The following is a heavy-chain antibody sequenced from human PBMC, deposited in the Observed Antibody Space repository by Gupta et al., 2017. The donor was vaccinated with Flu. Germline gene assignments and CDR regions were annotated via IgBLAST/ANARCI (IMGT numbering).Heavy chain of an antibody. J-gene: IGHJ5*02. CDR2: IIPIFGTA. CDR3: ARAHSSGSIEDWFDP. D-gene: IGHD6-19*01. Sequence: QVQLVQSGAEVKKPGSSVKVSCKASGGTFSSYAISWVRQAPGQGLEWMGGIIPIFGTANYAQKFQGRVTITADKPTSTAYMELSSLRSEYTAVYYCARAHSSGSIEDWFDPWGQGTLVTVSS. V-gene: IGHV1-69*06. CDR1: GGTFSSYA.